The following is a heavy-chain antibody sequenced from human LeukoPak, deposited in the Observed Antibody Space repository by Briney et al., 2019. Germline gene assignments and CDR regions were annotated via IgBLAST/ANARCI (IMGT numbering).Heavy chain of an antibody. Sequence: GGSLRLSCAASGFTFNTYSMNWVRQARGKGLEWVSYISSSSSSIYYADSVKGRFTISRDNAKNSLYLQMSSLRAEDTAVYYCATKRFCSSTRCQDAFDIWGQGTMVTVSS. CDR2: ISSSSSSI. CDR1: GFTFNTYS. D-gene: IGHD2-2*01. V-gene: IGHV3-48*01. CDR3: ATKRFCSSTRCQDAFDI. J-gene: IGHJ3*02.